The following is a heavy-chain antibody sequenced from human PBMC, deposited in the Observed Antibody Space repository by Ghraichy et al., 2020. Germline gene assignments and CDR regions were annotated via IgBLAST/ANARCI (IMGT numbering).Heavy chain of an antibody. J-gene: IGHJ4*02. D-gene: IGHD3-10*01. CDR2: FSYSGRP. CDR1: GGSISSNNNY. Sequence: SETLSLTCTVSGGSISSNNNYWGWIRQPPGKGLEWMGSFSYSGRPSYYPSLKSRATISVDTSKNQFSLRLTSVTATDTAVYYCYHYIRGKTKQYFDYWGQGTLVIVAS. V-gene: IGHV4-39*01. CDR3: YHYIRGKTKQYFDY.